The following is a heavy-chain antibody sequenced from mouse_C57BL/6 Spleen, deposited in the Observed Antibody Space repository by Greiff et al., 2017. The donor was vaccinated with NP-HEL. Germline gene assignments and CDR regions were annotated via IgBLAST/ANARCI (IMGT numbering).Heavy chain of an antibody. CDR3: ARGDYDGAMDY. CDR1: GYSITSGYY. CDR2: ISYDGSN. J-gene: IGHJ4*01. V-gene: IGHV3-6*01. Sequence: VQLQQSGPGLVKPSQSLSLTCSVTGYSITSGYYWNWIRQFPGNKLEWMGYISYDGSNNYNPSFKNRTPITRDTSKNQFFLKLHSVTTEDTATYYCARGDYDGAMDYWGQGTSVTVSS. D-gene: IGHD2-4*01.